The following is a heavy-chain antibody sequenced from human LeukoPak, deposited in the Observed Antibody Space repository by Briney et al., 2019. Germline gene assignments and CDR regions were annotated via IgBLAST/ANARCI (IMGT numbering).Heavy chain of an antibody. V-gene: IGHV1-69*13. J-gene: IGHJ1*01. CDR3: AREGLYYYDSSGYYGAYFQH. D-gene: IGHD3-22*01. CDR2: IIPIFGTA. Sequence: SVKVSCKASGGTFSSYAISWVRQAPGQGLEWMGGIIPIFGTANYAQKFQGRVTITADESTSPAYMELSSLRSEDTAVYYCAREGLYYYDSSGYYGAYFQHWGQGTLVTVSS. CDR1: GGTFSSYA.